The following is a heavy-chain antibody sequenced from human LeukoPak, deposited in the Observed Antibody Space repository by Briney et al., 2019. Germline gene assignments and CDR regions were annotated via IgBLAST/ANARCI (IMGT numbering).Heavy chain of an antibody. CDR3: ARTHYATLGH. D-gene: IGHD2-2*01. Sequence: GGSLRLSCAASGLTFSSHWMHWVRQAPGKGLVWVSRITNDGSSTTYADSVKGRFTISRDNAKNSLYLQMNSLRAEDTAVYYCARTHYATLGHWGQGTLVTVSS. CDR2: ITNDGSST. CDR1: GLTFSSHW. V-gene: IGHV3-74*01. J-gene: IGHJ4*02.